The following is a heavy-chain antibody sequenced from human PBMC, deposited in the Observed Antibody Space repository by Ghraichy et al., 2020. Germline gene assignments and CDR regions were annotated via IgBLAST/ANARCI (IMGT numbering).Heavy chain of an antibody. V-gene: IGHV1-18*01. J-gene: IGHJ4*02. CDR1: DDTFDDTFTSQG. Sequence: ASVKVSCKVFDDTFDDTFTSQGISWVRRAPGQGLEWMGYISPNNGNTNYAQKFEGRLILTTDSSTTTAYLEMRSLTSDDTAIYFCTRGGLLGDFDSWGPGTLVTVSS. D-gene: IGHD1-26*01. CDR2: ISPNNGNT. CDR3: TRGGLLGDFDS.